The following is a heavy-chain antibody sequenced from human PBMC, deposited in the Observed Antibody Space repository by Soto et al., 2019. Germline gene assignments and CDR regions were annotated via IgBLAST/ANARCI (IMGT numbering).Heavy chain of an antibody. Sequence: SVKVSSKASGGTLSSYTFSWVRQSPGQGLEWMGRVIPNLGVTNYAKKFQGRFTIVVDTSTSTAYMELNRLRYEDTAVYYCARDKGYGSDTSCPDFDYWGQGTLVTVSS. J-gene: IGHJ4*02. V-gene: IGHV1-69*04. CDR1: GGTLSSYT. D-gene: IGHD2-15*01. CDR2: VIPNLGVT. CDR3: ARDKGYGSDTSCPDFDY.